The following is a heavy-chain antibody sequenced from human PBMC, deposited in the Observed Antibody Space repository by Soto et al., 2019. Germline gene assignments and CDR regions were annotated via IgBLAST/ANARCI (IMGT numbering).Heavy chain of an antibody. CDR1: GFTFSSYW. Sequence: GGSLRLSCAASGFTFSSYWMSWVRQAPGKGLEWVANIKQDGSEKYYVDSVKGRFTISRDNAKNSLYLQMNSLRAEDTAVYYCAREGKTRKQMVLRVPNAFDIWGQGTMVTVSS. CDR3: AREGKTRKQMVLRVPNAFDI. V-gene: IGHV3-7*03. J-gene: IGHJ3*02. CDR2: IKQDGSEK. D-gene: IGHD6-13*01.